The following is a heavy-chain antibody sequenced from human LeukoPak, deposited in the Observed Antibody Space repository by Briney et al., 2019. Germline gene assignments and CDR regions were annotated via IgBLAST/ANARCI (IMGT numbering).Heavy chain of an antibody. CDR3: AKWDVNSSSWSYFDY. V-gene: IGHV3-23*01. D-gene: IGHD6-13*01. CDR1: GFTFSSYA. CDR2: ISGSGGST. Sequence: GGSLRLSCAASGFTFSSYAMSWVRQAPGKGLEWVLAISGSGGSTYYADSVKGRFTISRDNSKNTLYLQMNSLRAEDTAVYYCAKWDVNSSSWSYFDYWGQGTLVTVSS. J-gene: IGHJ4*02.